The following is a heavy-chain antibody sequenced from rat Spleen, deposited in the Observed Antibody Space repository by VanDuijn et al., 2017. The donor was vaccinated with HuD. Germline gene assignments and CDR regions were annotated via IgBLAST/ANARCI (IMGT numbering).Heavy chain of an antibody. CDR2: IWTGGST. Sequence: QVQLKESGPGLEQPSQTLSLTCTVSGFSLTTYNVHWVRQPTGKGLEWIGVIWTGGSTEYNLPLNSRLSISRDTSKSQVFLKMNSLQTEDIATYYCARYPGWCVMDAWGQGTSVTVSS. CDR3: ARYPGWCVMDA. D-gene: IGHD1-4*01. J-gene: IGHJ4*01. V-gene: IGHV2-30*01. CDR1: GFSLTTYN.